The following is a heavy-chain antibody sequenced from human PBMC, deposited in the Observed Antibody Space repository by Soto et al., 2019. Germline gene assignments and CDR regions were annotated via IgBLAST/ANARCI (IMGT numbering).Heavy chain of an antibody. Sequence: GAEVKTPGEPLKISCTGVGYSFTSYWIGWVRQMPGKGLEWMGIIYPGDSDTRYSPSFQGQVTISADKSISTVYLQWSSLKASDTAMYYCARGYCTTNICDPWFDPWGQGTLVTVSS. CDR1: GYSFTSYW. V-gene: IGHV5-51*01. CDR2: IYPGDSDT. CDR3: ARGYCTTNICDPWFDP. D-gene: IGHD2-8*01. J-gene: IGHJ5*02.